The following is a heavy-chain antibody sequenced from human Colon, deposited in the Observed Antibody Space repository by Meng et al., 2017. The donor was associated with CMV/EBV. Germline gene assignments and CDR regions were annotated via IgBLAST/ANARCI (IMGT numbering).Heavy chain of an antibody. CDR2: ISGRGDST. J-gene: IGHJ4*02. Sequence: EVQLVEPGGGLVKPGGSLRLSCAASGFTLSRHFMNWVRQAPGKGLEWVSSISGRGDSTYYADSVKGRFTISRDNSENTLYLQMNSLRAEDTAMHYCAKAGGFCGTTGCYPDYWGQGTLVTVSS. CDR3: AKAGGFCGTTGCYPDY. CDR1: GFTLSRHF. D-gene: IGHD2-2*01. V-gene: IGHV3-23*04.